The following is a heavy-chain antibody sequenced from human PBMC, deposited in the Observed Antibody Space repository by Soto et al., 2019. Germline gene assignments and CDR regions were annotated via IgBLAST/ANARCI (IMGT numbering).Heavy chain of an antibody. CDR1: GGTFSNYA. Sequence: QVRLVQSGAEVKKPGSSVKVSCKASGGTFSNYAISWVRQAPGQGLEWMGGIILPFGTANYAQKFQGRVTITADGCMTTAYMELSGLRSEDTAVYDGARGPDYAGYFDYWGQGTRVTVSS. CDR3: ARGPDYAGYFDY. V-gene: IGHV1-69*12. D-gene: IGHD4-17*01. CDR2: IILPFGTA. J-gene: IGHJ4*02.